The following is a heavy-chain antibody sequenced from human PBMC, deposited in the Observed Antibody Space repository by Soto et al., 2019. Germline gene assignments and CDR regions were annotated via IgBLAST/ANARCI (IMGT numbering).Heavy chain of an antibody. CDR2: ISSSSSYI. J-gene: IGHJ6*02. Sequence: GSLRLSCAASVFTFSSYSMNWVRQAPGKGLEWVSSISSSSSYIYYADSVKGRFTISRDNAKNSLYLQMNSLRAEDTAVYYCAREGYCSSTSCRHYYYYYGMDVWGQGTTVTVSS. V-gene: IGHV3-21*01. CDR3: AREGYCSSTSCRHYYYYYGMDV. CDR1: VFTFSSYS. D-gene: IGHD2-2*01.